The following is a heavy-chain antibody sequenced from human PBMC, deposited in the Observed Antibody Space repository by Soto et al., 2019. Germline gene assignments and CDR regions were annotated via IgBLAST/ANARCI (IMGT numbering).Heavy chain of an antibody. Sequence: EVQLVESGGGLVKPGGSLRLSCAASGFTFSSYSMNWVRQAPGKGLEWVSSISSSSSYIYYADSVKGRFTISRDNAKNSLYLQMNSLRAEDTAVYYCARPGLRYFDWLLETGYFDLWGRGTLVTVSS. CDR1: GFTFSSYS. D-gene: IGHD3-9*01. CDR2: ISSSSSYI. J-gene: IGHJ2*01. CDR3: ARPGLRYFDWLLETGYFDL. V-gene: IGHV3-21*01.